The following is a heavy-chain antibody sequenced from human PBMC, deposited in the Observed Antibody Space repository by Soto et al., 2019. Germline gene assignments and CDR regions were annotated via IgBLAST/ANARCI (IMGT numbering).Heavy chain of an antibody. CDR1: GFIFSSYS. CDR3: ARLAAGARRAVPSRQDVMDV. J-gene: IGHJ6*02. D-gene: IGHD6-6*01. Sequence: GGSLRLSCAASGFIFSSYSMHWVRQAPGKGREWVAVISFDGSKKYYAESVKGRFTISRDNSKSMLFLQMNSLRPEDTAVYYGARLAAGARRAVPSRQDVMDVWGQVNTVTVSS. CDR2: ISFDGSKK. V-gene: IGHV3-30-3*01.